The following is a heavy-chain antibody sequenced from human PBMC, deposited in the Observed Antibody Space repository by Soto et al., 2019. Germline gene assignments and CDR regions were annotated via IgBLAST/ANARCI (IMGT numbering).Heavy chain of an antibody. CDR2: IRSKANSYAT. D-gene: IGHD3-16*01. Sequence: VQLVESGGGLVQPGGSLKLSCAASGFTFSGSAMHWVRQASGKGLEWVGRIRSKANSYATEYAVSVKGRFTISRDDSKNTAYLQMNSLKIEDTAVYYCTRPNTYLDVWGQGTTVTVSS. CDR1: GFTFSGSA. J-gene: IGHJ6*02. V-gene: IGHV3-73*02. CDR3: TRPNTYLDV.